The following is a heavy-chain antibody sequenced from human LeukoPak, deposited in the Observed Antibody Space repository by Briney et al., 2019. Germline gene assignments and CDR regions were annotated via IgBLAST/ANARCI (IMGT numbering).Heavy chain of an antibody. Sequence: TSETLSLTCTVSGDSVSSYYWSWIRQPPGKGLEWIGYIFYSGSTNYNPSLKSRVTISLDTSKNQFSLNLSSVTAADTAVYYCTSGTDYGGNSVGYWGQGTLVTVSS. J-gene: IGHJ4*02. V-gene: IGHV4-59*02. D-gene: IGHD4-23*01. CDR2: IFYSGST. CDR3: TSGTDYGGNSVGY. CDR1: GDSVSSYY.